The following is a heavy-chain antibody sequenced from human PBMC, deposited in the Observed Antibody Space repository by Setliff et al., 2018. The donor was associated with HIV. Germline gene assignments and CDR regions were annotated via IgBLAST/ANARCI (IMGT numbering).Heavy chain of an antibody. J-gene: IGHJ6*03. CDR3: ARVEAELKGNFQYMDV. CDR1: GFTFSRYW. D-gene: IGHD1-7*01. V-gene: IGHV3-74*01. Sequence: GGSLRLSCAASGFTFSRYWMHWVRQAPGQGLVWVSGINNDTTTTTYADSVKGRFSISRDNAKNSLYLQMNTLRVEDTGVYYCARVEAELKGNFQYMDVWGRGTTVTVSS. CDR2: INNDTTTT.